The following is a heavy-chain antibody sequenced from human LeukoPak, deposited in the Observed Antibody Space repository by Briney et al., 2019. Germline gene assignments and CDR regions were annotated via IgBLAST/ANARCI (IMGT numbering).Heavy chain of an antibody. V-gene: IGHV4-4*07. CDR2: IYTSGST. CDR3: ARGYCSGGSCYLAVAFDI. Sequence: SETLSLTCTVSGGSISSYYWSWIRQPAGKGLEWIGRIYTSGSTNYNPSLKSRVTISVDTSKNQFSLKLSSVTAADTAVYYCARGYCSGGSCYLAVAFDIWGQGTMVTVSS. D-gene: IGHD2-15*01. CDR1: GGSISSYY. J-gene: IGHJ3*02.